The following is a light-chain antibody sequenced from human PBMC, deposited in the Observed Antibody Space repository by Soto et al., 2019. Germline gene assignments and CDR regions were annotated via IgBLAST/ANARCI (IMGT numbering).Light chain of an antibody. CDR2: AAS. CDR1: QGSNSR. Sequence: DIQMTQSPSSVSASVGDRVTITCRASQGSNSRLAWYQQKPGKAPNLLIYAASNLQSGVPSRFSGSGSGTDFTLTISGLQPEDCATYYCQQTNTLSVTFGGGTKVEI. V-gene: IGKV1D-12*01. J-gene: IGKJ4*01. CDR3: QQTNTLSVT.